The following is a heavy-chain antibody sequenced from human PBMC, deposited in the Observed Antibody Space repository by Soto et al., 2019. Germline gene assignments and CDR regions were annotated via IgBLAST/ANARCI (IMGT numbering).Heavy chain of an antibody. Sequence: QVQLVQSGDEVKKPGASVKVSCKASGNNFTCYYMHWVRQAPGQGLEWMGWINPNSGGTNYAQKFQVRVTMTSDTSISTAYMELSRLISDDTAVYYCARDGPSTPLDYWGQGTLVTVSS. V-gene: IGHV1-2*02. CDR3: ARDGPSTPLDY. J-gene: IGHJ4*02. D-gene: IGHD2-2*01. CDR1: GNNFTCYY. CDR2: INPNSGGT.